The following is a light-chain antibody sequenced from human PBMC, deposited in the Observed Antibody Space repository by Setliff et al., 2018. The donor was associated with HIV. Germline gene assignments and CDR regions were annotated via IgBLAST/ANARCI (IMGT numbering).Light chain of an antibody. V-gene: IGLV2-23*01. CDR2: QAS. Sequence: QSVLTQPASVSGSPGQSITISCTGTSGDVGRYNLVSWYQQQPGKPPKLMSYQASKRPSGVSNRFSGSKSGNTAYLTISGLQAEDEADYYCCSNTGSNTYVFGTGTKVTVL. CDR3: CSNTGSNTYV. CDR1: SGDVGRYNL. J-gene: IGLJ1*01.